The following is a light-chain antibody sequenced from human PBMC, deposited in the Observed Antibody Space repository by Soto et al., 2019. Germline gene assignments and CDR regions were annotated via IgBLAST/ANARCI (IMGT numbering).Light chain of an antibody. V-gene: IGLV2-14*01. CDR3: CSHAGRGSVL. CDR1: SSDVGGYNY. CDR2: EVS. J-gene: IGLJ2*01. Sequence: QSALTQPASVSGSPGQSITISCTGTSSDVGGYNYVSWYQQHPGKAPKLMIYEVSNRPSGVSNRFSGSKSGNTASLTISGLQAEDEADYYCCSHAGRGSVLFGGGTQLTVL.